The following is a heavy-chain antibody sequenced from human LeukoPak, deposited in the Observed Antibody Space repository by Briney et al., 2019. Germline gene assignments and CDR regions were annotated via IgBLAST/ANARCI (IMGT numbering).Heavy chain of an antibody. Sequence: GGSLRLSCAASGFTFSGYWMMWVRQAPGKGLEWVANIRQDGGVKQYVDSVKGRFTISRDNAKNSLYLQMNSLRAEDTAVYYCARDPGIPAAGTVGYFDYWGQGTLVTVSS. J-gene: IGHJ4*02. CDR3: ARDPGIPAAGTVGYFDY. D-gene: IGHD6-13*01. V-gene: IGHV3-7*01. CDR2: IRQDGGVK. CDR1: GFTFSGYW.